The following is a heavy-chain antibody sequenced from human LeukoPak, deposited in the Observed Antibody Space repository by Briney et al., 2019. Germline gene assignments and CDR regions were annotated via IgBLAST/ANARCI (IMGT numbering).Heavy chain of an antibody. D-gene: IGHD2-2*01. V-gene: IGHV4-59*01. CDR1: GGSISSYY. CDR2: IYYSGST. J-gene: IGHJ6*02. Sequence: SETLSLTCTVSGGSISSYYWSWIRQPPGKGLEWIGYIYYSGSTNYNPSLKSRVTISVDTSKNQFSLKLSSVTAADTAVYYCARDPGGPYCSSTSCFDYYYGMDVRGQGTTVTVSS. CDR3: ARDPGGPYCSSTSCFDYYYGMDV.